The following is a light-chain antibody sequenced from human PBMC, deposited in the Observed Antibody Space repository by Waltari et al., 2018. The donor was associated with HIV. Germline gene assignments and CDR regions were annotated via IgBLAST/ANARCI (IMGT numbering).Light chain of an antibody. CDR1: TGAVTSGHY. CDR3: LLSYSGGPWV. Sequence: QAVVTQEPSLTVSPGDTVTLTCGSSTGAVTSGHYPYWFHQKPGQAPTTVIYDTKNKPSWTPARFSGSLVGDKAALTLSGAQPEDEADYYCLLSYSGGPWVFGGGTKLTVL. V-gene: IGLV7-46*01. J-gene: IGLJ3*02. CDR2: DTK.